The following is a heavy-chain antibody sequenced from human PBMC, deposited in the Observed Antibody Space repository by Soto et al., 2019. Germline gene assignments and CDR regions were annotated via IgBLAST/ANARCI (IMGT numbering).Heavy chain of an antibody. CDR2: ISTSGSTI. J-gene: IGHJ4*02. V-gene: IGHV3-48*01. Sequence: EVQLVESGGGMVHPGGSLRLSCAASGFTFSSYSMNWVRQAPGKGLEWVSYISTSGSTIYYADSVKGRFTISRDNAKNSLYLQMNSLRAEDTAVYYCARDPCRSTSCYVDYWGQGTLVTGSS. CDR1: GFTFSSYS. CDR3: ARDPCRSTSCYVDY. D-gene: IGHD2-2*01.